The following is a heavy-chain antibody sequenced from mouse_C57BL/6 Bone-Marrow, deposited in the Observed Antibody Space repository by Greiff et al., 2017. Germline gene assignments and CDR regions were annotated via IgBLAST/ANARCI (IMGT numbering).Heavy chain of an antibody. CDR2: IDPSDSYP. CDR1: GYTFTSYW. V-gene: IGHV1-69*01. CDR3: ARSGPNWYFDV. Sequence: QVQLPQPGAELVMPGASVKLSCKASGYTFTSYWMHWVKQRPGQGLEWIGEIDPSDSYPNYNQKFKGKSTLTVDKSSSTAYMQLSSLTSEDSAVYYCARSGPNWYFDVWGKGTTVTVSS. J-gene: IGHJ1*03.